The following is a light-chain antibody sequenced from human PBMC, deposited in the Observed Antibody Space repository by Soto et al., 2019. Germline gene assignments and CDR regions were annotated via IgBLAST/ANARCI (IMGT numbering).Light chain of an antibody. Sequence: DLQITQSPSSLSASLGYRVTLTCTSIQSISSYLNWYQQKPGKAPKLLIYAASSLQSGVPSRFSGSGSGTDFTLTISSLQPEDFATYYCQKSYSTPPFTFGPGTKVDIK. J-gene: IGKJ3*01. CDR1: QSISSY. CDR2: AAS. CDR3: QKSYSTPPFT. V-gene: IGKV1-39*01.